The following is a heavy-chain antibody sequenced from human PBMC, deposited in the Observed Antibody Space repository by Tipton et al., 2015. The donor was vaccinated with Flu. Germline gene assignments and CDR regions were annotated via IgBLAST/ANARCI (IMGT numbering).Heavy chain of an antibody. Sequence: TLSLTCTVSGYSISSGYYWGWIRQPPGKGLEWIGYIYHSGSTYYNPSLKSRVTISVDRSKNQFSLKLSSVTAADTAVYYCAREWELSGFDPWGQGTLVTVSS. CDR2: IYHSGST. D-gene: IGHD1-26*01. CDR3: AREWELSGFDP. V-gene: IGHV4-38-2*02. J-gene: IGHJ5*02. CDR1: GYSISSGYY.